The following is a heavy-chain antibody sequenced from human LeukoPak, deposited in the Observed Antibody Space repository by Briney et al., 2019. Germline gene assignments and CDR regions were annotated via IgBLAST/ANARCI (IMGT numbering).Heavy chain of an antibody. V-gene: IGHV3-7*01. Sequence: GGSLRLSCVASGSGFTFSEYWMGWVRQAPGERLEWVANIKGDGSETYYVDSVKGRFSVSRDNSKNSISLQMSSLRGDDTALYRCAREAYCGGPSCFAVNYMDVWGKGTTVTVSS. D-gene: IGHD2-21*01. J-gene: IGHJ6*03. CDR3: AREAYCGGPSCFAVNYMDV. CDR2: IKGDGSET. CDR1: GSGFTFSEYW.